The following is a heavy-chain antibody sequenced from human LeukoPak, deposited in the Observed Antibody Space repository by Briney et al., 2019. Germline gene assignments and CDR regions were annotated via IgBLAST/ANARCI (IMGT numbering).Heavy chain of an antibody. CDR1: GFTFSSYG. CDR3: AKSGLLWFGESPLDAFDI. J-gene: IGHJ3*02. CDR2: IWYDGSNK. Sequence: PGRSLRLSCAASGFTFSSYGMHWVRQAPGKGLEWVAVIWYDGSNKYYADSVKGRFTISRDNSKNTLYLQMNSLRAEDTAVYYCAKSGLLWFGESPLDAFDIWGQGTMVTVSS. D-gene: IGHD3-10*01. V-gene: IGHV3-33*06.